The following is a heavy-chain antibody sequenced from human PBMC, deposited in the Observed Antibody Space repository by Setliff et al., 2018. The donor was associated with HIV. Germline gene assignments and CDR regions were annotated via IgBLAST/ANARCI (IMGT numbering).Heavy chain of an antibody. CDR3: ARDSAIVTTIIDHYYGMDV. V-gene: IGHV1-3*01. D-gene: IGHD5-12*01. CDR2: INAGNGNT. J-gene: IGHJ6*02. CDR1: GYTFTSYA. Sequence: GASVKVSCKASGYTFTSYAMHWMRQAPGQRLEWLGWINAGNGNTEYSQNFQGRVTISRDTSASTAYMELSSLRSEDTAVYYCARDSAIVTTIIDHYYGMDVWGQGTTVTVSS.